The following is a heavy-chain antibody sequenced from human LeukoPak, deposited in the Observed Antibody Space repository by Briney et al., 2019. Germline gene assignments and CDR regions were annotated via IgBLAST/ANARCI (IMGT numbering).Heavy chain of an antibody. CDR2: IRSDGSSK. V-gene: IGHV3-30*02. CDR1: GFTFSSYV. J-gene: IGHJ4*02. CDR3: AKWSGDYPSYYLDY. Sequence: GGSLRLSCAASGFTFSSYVMNWVRQAPGKGLEWVALIRSDGSSKNYADSVKGRFTISRDASKNMVYLQMNSLRAEDTAVYSCAKWSGDYPSYYLDYWGQGTLVTVSS. D-gene: IGHD4-17*01.